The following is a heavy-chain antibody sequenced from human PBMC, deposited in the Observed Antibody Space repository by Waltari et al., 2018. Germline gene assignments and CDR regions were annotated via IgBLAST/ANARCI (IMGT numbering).Heavy chain of an antibody. Sequence: EVQLLESGGGLVQPGGSLRLSCAASGFTFSSYAMRWVRQAPGKGLEWVSAIIGSGGSTYYADSVKGRFTISRDNSKNTLYLQMNSLRAEDTAVYYCASFTSREGGGVEYFQHWGQGTLVTVSS. J-gene: IGHJ1*01. CDR2: IIGSGGST. CDR3: ASFTSREGGGVEYFQH. CDR1: GFTFSSYA. D-gene: IGHD1-26*01. V-gene: IGHV3-23*01.